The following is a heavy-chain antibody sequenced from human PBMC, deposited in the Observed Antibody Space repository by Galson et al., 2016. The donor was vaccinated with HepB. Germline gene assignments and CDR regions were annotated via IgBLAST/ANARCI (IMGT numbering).Heavy chain of an antibody. CDR3: ARFGGSLGMDV. CDR2: IWYDGSNK. CDR1: GFTFSNFA. Sequence: SLRLSCAASGFTFSNFAMHWVRQAPGKGLEWVALIWYDGSNKHYADSVKGRFTISRDNSKNTLYLQMNSLTAEDTAVYYCARFGGSLGMDVWGQGTMVTVSS. V-gene: IGHV3-33*01. D-gene: IGHD2-15*01. J-gene: IGHJ3*01.